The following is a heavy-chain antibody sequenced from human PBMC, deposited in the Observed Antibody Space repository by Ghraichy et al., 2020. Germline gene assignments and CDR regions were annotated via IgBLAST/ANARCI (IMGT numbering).Heavy chain of an antibody. D-gene: IGHD1-1*01. Sequence: GGSLRLSCAASGFTFNSHAMTWVRQAPGKGLEWVSTISSGAGTYYADSVKGRFTISRDNSKNTLFLQMNSLRAEDTALYCCAKGQGGNFEARIFDYWGQGALLTVSS. J-gene: IGHJ4*02. CDR2: ISSGAGT. CDR3: AKGQGGNFEARIFDY. CDR1: GFTFNSHA. V-gene: IGHV3-23*01.